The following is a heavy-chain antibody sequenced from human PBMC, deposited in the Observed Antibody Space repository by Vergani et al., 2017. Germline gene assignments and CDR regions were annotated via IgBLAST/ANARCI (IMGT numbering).Heavy chain of an antibody. CDR2: ISSSGSTI. CDR1: GFTFSSYA. Sequence: EVQLVESGGGLVQPGGSLRLSCAASGFTFSSYAMHWVRQAPGKGLEWVSYISSSGSTIYYADSVKGRFTISRDNAKNSLYLQMNSLRAEDTAVYYCTKGSRGYTGYFFDYWGQGTLATVSS. J-gene: IGHJ4*02. D-gene: IGHD5-12*01. CDR3: TKGSRGYTGYFFDY. V-gene: IGHV3-48*04.